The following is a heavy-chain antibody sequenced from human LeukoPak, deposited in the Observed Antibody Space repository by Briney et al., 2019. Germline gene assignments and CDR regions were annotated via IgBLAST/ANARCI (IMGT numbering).Heavy chain of an antibody. V-gene: IGHV4-30-2*01. CDR2: IYHSGST. D-gene: IGHD3-22*01. CDR1: GGSISSGGYS. J-gene: IGHJ5*02. Sequence: PSQTLSLTCAVSGGSISSGGYSWSWIRQPPGKGLEWIGYIYHSGSTYYNPSLKSRVTISVDRSKNQFSLKLSSVTAADTAVYYCARVVVGYYYDSSGYYGSGTSWFDPWGQGTLVTVSS. CDR3: ARVVVGYYYDSSGYYGSGTSWFDP.